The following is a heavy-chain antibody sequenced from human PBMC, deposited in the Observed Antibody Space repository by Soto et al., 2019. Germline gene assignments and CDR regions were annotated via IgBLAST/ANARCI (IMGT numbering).Heavy chain of an antibody. CDR2: VNSDGSKT. CDR1: EFNFGVYW. Sequence: GGSLRLSCAASEFNFGVYWVHWFRQAPGKGLVWVAHVNSDGSKTIYADSVKGRFTTSRDNAKSTLYLQMNSLRAEDTAVYFCARDRGRPDSFDLWGQGTMVTVSS. CDR3: ARDRGRPDSFDL. D-gene: IGHD5-12*01. V-gene: IGHV3-74*01. J-gene: IGHJ3*01.